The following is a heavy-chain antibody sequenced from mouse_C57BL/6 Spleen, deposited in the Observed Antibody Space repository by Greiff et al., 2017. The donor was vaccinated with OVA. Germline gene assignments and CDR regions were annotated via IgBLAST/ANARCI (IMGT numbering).Heavy chain of an antibody. CDR1: GYTFTSYW. J-gene: IGHJ2*01. D-gene: IGHD1-1*01. CDR3: ARSPHTDYFDY. V-gene: IGHV1-53*01. CDR2: INPSNGGT. Sequence: QVQLQQPGTDLVKPGASVKLSCKASGYTFTSYWMHWVKQRPGQGLEWIGNINPSNGGTTYNEKFKSKATLTVDKSSSTAYMQLSSLTYEDSAVYYCARSPHTDYFDYWGQGTTLTVSS.